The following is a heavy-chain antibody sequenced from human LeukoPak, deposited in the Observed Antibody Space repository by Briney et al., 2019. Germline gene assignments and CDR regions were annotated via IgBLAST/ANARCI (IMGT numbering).Heavy chain of an antibody. V-gene: IGHV3-23*01. J-gene: IGHJ4*02. CDR2: ISGSGGST. Sequence: GGSLRLSCAASGITFSSYAMSWVRQAPGKGLEWVSAISGSGGSTYYADSVKGRFTISRDNSKNTLYLQMNSLRAEDTAVYYCAKDRRGAMIVVALYYFDYWGQGTLVTVSS. CDR3: AKDRRGAMIVVALYYFDY. D-gene: IGHD3-22*01. CDR1: GITFSSYA.